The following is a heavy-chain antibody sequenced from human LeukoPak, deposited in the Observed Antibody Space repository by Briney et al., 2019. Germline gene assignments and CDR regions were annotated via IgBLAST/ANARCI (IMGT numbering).Heavy chain of an antibody. V-gene: IGHV1-24*01. CDR1: GYTLTELS. Sequence: ASVKVSCKASGYTLTELSMHWVRQAPGKGLEWMGGFDPEDGETIYAQKFQGRVTMTEDTSTDTAYMELSSLRSGDTAVYYCATDGIVGATGFDYWGQGTLVTVSS. CDR3: ATDGIVGATGFDY. J-gene: IGHJ4*02. CDR2: FDPEDGET. D-gene: IGHD1-26*01.